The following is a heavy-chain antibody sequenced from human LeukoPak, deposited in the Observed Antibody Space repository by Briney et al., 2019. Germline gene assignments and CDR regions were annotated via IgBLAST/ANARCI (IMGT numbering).Heavy chain of an antibody. D-gene: IGHD2-2*01. J-gene: IGHJ6*02. V-gene: IGHV5-51*01. Sequence: GESLKISCKASGYSFTSYWIGWVRQMPGKGLEWMGIIYPRGSDTRYSPSFQGQVTISADKSISTAYLQWSSLKASDTAMYYCARHAQDIVVVPAAYGMDVWGQGTTVTVSS. CDR3: ARHAQDIVVVPAAYGMDV. CDR2: IYPRGSDT. CDR1: GYSFTSYW.